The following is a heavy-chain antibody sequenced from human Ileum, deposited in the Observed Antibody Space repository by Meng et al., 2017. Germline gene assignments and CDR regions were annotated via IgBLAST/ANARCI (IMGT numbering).Heavy chain of an antibody. Sequence: GGSLRLSCAASAFSITTYSMHWVRQAPGKGLEWVAVVSHDGGTIFYADSVKGRFTISRDNSKNTLYLQMNSLREEDTAVYYCAREPDHRAWLDPWGQGTLVTSPQ. D-gene: IGHD1-14*01. CDR1: AFSITTYS. V-gene: IGHV3-30*04. CDR3: AREPDHRAWLDP. J-gene: IGHJ5*02. CDR2: VSHDGGTI.